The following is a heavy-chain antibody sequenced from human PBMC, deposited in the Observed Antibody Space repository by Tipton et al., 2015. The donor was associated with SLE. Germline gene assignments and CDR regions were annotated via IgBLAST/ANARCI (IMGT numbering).Heavy chain of an antibody. CDR1: GYSISSGYY. CDR2: IYHSGST. D-gene: IGHD3-16*02. V-gene: IGHV4-38-2*01. Sequence: TLSLTCAVSGYSISSGYYWGWIRQPPGKGLEWIGSIYHSGSTYYNPSLKSRVTISVDTSKNQFSLKLSSVTAADTAVYYCARVKDYIWGRYPLGTFDIWGQGTMVTVSS. J-gene: IGHJ3*02. CDR3: ARVKDYIWGRYPLGTFDI.